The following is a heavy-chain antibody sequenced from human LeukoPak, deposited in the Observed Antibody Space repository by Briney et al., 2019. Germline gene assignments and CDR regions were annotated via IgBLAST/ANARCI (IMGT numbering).Heavy chain of an antibody. Sequence: PSETLSLTCTASDDSITMYYWTWIRQPPGKGLEWIGYIYYSGSTNYNPSLKSRVTISVDTSKNQFSLKLSSVTAADTAVYYCARTTEAHSWRTRYYDYYMDVWGKGTTVTVSS. CDR3: ARTTEAHSWRTRYYDYYMDV. CDR1: DDSITMYY. V-gene: IGHV4-59*01. J-gene: IGHJ6*03. D-gene: IGHD6-13*01. CDR2: IYYSGST.